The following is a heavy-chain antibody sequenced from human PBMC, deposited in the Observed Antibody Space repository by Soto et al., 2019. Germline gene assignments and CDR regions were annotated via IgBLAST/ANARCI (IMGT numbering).Heavy chain of an antibody. CDR2: IWFDGSNK. Sequence: PGGSLRLSFAASGFTFSNFGMHWVRQAPGKGLEWVAVIWFDGSNKYYADSVKGRFTISRDNSKNRLYLQMNSLRAEDTAVYYCARDYYDGSDYYYSPFDYWGQGSLVTVSS. J-gene: IGHJ4*02. V-gene: IGHV3-33*01. CDR1: GFTFSNFG. D-gene: IGHD3-22*01. CDR3: ARDYYDGSDYYYSPFDY.